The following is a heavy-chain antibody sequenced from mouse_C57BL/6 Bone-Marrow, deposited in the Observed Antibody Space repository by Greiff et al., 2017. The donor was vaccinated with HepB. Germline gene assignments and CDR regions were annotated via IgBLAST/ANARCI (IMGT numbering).Heavy chain of an antibody. CDR2: ISSGGDYI. J-gene: IGHJ4*01. CDR1: GFTFSSYA. CDR3: TRGYYYGSIGAMDY. Sequence: EVQLVESGEGLVKPGGSLKLSCAASGFTFSSYAMSWVRQTPEKRLEWVAYISSGGDYIYYADTVKGRFTISRDTARNTLYLQMSSLKSEDTAMYYCTRGYYYGSIGAMDYWGQETSVTVAS. D-gene: IGHD1-1*01. V-gene: IGHV5-9-1*02.